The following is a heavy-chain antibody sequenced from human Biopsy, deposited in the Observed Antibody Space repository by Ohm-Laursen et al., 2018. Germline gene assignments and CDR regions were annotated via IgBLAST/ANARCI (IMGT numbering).Heavy chain of an antibody. CDR3: AKRGVERGRPLAY. D-gene: IGHD1-1*01. CDR1: GGTFSSFG. V-gene: IGHV1-69*13. Sequence: ASVKVSCKSSGGTFSSFGISWVRQAPGQGLEWMGEINSMFGTTNYAQTFQGRVTITADESTSTAYMEVSSLRSEETAVYYCAKRGVERGRPLAYWGQGTLVTVSS. J-gene: IGHJ4*02. CDR2: INSMFGTT.